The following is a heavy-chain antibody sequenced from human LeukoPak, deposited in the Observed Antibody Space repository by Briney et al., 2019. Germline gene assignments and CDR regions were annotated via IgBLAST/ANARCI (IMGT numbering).Heavy chain of an antibody. J-gene: IGHJ4*02. CDR2: ISATASNT. CDR3: AKTATMVRGVTYFDY. CDR1: GFTFSSYA. Sequence: GGSLRLSCAASGFTFSSYAMSWVRQAPGKGLEWVSAISATASNTYYADSVKGRFTISRDNSKSTLYLQMNSLRVDDTAVYYCAKTATMVRGVTYFDYWGQGTLVTVSS. V-gene: IGHV3-23*01. D-gene: IGHD3-10*01.